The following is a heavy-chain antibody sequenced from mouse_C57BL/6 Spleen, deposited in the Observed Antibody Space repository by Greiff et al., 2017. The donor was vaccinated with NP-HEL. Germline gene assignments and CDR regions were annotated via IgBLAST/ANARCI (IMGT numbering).Heavy chain of an antibody. CDR3: ARKEGAYYDYDNAMDY. J-gene: IGHJ4*01. V-gene: IGHV1-53*01. Sequence: QVQLQQPGTELVKPGASVKLSCKASGYTFTSYWMHWVKQRPGQGLEWIGNINPSNGGTNYNEKFKCKATLTVDKSSSTAYMQLSSLTSEDSAVYYCARKEGAYYDYDNAMDYGGQGTSVTASS. CDR2: INPSNGGT. CDR1: GYTFTSYW. D-gene: IGHD2-4*01.